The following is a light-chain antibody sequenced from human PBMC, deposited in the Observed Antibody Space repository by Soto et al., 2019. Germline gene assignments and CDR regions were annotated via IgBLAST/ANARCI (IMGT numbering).Light chain of an antibody. Sequence: EIVLTQSPGTLSLSPGERATLSCRASQSFHSTNLAWYQQKPGQAPRLLIYGASSRATGIPDRFSGSGSGTDFTLTISRLEPEDFAVYYCQHYGGSPLTFGGGTKVEI. CDR1: QSFHSTN. V-gene: IGKV3-20*01. CDR3: QHYGGSPLT. J-gene: IGKJ4*01. CDR2: GAS.